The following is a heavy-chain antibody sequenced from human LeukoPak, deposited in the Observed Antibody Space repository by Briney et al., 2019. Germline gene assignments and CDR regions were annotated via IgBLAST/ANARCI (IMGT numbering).Heavy chain of an antibody. J-gene: IGHJ4*02. Sequence: GGSLRLSCAASGFTFSSYSMNWVRQAPGKGLEWVSSISSSSSDIYYADSGKGRFTLSRDNAKNSLYLQMNSLRAEDTAVYYCARNVGYSSSWWSLDYWGQGTLVTVSS. CDR2: ISSSSSDI. CDR3: ARNVGYSSSWWSLDY. D-gene: IGHD6-13*01. V-gene: IGHV3-21*01. CDR1: GFTFSSYS.